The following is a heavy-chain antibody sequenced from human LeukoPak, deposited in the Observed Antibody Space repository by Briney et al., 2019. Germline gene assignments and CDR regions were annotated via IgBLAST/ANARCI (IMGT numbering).Heavy chain of an antibody. V-gene: IGHV1-46*01. CDR1: GYSFINDY. J-gene: IGHJ4*02. D-gene: IGHD6-13*01. Sequence: ASVTVSFKASGYSFINDYMHWVRQAPGQELEGMGRIIPSSDTTHYAQKFQGRVTTTRDTSTTTVYMVLNSLRSDDTAVYYCARDGSKWNFDYWGQGTLVTVSS. CDR2: IIPSSDTT. CDR3: ARDGSKWNFDY.